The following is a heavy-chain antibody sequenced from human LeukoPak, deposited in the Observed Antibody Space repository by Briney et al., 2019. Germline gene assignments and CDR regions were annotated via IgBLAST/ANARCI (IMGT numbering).Heavy chain of an antibody. CDR1: GFPFSSYA. J-gene: IGHJ4*02. CDR2: ISGSGGST. V-gene: IGHV3-23*01. Sequence: GGSLRLSFAASGFPFSSYAMGWVRQAPGKGLEWVSAISGSGGSTYYADSVKGRFTISRDNSKNTLYLQMNSLRAEDTAVYYCAKDIRTLIAPGRFDYWGQGTLVTVSS. CDR3: AKDIRTLIAPGRFDY. D-gene: IGHD1-14*01.